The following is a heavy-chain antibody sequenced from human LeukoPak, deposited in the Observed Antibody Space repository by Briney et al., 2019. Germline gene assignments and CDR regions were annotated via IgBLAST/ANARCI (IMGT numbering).Heavy chain of an antibody. D-gene: IGHD6-13*01. CDR3: ARHGLISSGWSHWFDP. V-gene: IGHV4-39*01. J-gene: IGHJ5*02. CDR2: IYSTGNT. CDR1: AGSISSSSYS. Sequence: SETLSLTCTVSAGSISSSSYSWGWIRQPPGKGLEWIGTIYSTGNTYYSPSLRSRVTISVDTSKNQFSLKLSSMTAADTAVYYCARHGLISSGWSHWFDPWGQGTLVTVSS.